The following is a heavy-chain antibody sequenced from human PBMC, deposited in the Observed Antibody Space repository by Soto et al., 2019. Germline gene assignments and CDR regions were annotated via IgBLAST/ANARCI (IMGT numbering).Heavy chain of an antibody. V-gene: IGHV3-74*01. Sequence: PGGSLRLSCAASGFTFSSYWMHWVRQAPGKGLVWVSRINSDGSSTSYADSVKGRFTISRDNAKNTLYLQMNSLRAEDTAVYYCARVIAAAGDYYYYGMDVWGQGTTVTVSS. J-gene: IGHJ6*02. D-gene: IGHD6-13*01. CDR1: GFTFSSYW. CDR3: ARVIAAAGDYYYYGMDV. CDR2: INSDGSST.